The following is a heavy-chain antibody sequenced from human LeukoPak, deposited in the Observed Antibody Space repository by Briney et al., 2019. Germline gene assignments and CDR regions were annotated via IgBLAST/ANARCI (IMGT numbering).Heavy chain of an antibody. CDR2: IKQDGSEK. J-gene: IGHJ4*02. CDR1: GFTFSAYW. CDR3: VSQFSSGWQV. Sequence: GGSLRLSCVASGFTFSAYWMSWVRQAPGKGLECVATIKQDGSEKYYMDSVKGRLTISRDNAKSSLYLQMDGLRDEDTAVYYCVSQFSSGWQVWGQGTLATVSS. V-gene: IGHV3-7*02. D-gene: IGHD6-19*01.